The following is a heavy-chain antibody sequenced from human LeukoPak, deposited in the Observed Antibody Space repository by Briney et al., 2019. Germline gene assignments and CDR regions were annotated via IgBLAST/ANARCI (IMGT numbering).Heavy chain of an antibody. J-gene: IGHJ4*02. CDR2: ISGSGGNT. CDR1: GFTLSSYA. V-gene: IGHV3-23*01. CDR3: AIWIDELLLRYFPDSVG. D-gene: IGHD3-9*01. Sequence: GGSLRLSCAASGFTLSSYAMRWLRQAPGKGLEWVSAISGSGGNTYYADSVKGRFTISRDNSKNTLYLQMNSLRAEDTAVYYCAIWIDELLLRYFPDSVGWGQGALVTVSS.